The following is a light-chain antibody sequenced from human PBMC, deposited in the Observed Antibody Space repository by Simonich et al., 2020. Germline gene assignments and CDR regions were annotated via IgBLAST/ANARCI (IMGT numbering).Light chain of an antibody. V-gene: IGLV2-8*01. Sequence: QSALTQPASVSGSPGQSITISCTGTSRDVGGYNYVSWYQQHPGKAPKLMIYEVSKRPTGVPDRFSGSKSVNTASLTVSGLQAEDEADYYCSSYAGSNNLVFGGGTKLTVL. CDR2: EVS. CDR1: SRDVGGYNY. J-gene: IGLJ2*01. CDR3: SSYAGSNNLV.